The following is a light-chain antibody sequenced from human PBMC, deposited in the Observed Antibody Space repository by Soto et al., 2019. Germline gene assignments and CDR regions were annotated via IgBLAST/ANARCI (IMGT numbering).Light chain of an antibody. CDR3: SSYAGSTYV. CDR2: EVS. V-gene: IGLV2-8*01. Sequence: SALTQPPSASGSPGQSVTISCTGTSSDVGGYNYVSWYQLRPGIAPKLMIYEVSKRPSGVPDRFSGSKSGNTASLTVSGLQAEDEADYYCSSYAGSTYVFGTGTKLTVL. J-gene: IGLJ1*01. CDR1: SSDVGGYNY.